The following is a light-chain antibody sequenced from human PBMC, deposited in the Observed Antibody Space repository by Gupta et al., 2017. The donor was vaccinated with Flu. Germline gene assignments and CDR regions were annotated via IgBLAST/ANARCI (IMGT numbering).Light chain of an antibody. J-gene: IGLJ3*02. Sequence: QSVLTQPPSVSAAPGPKVTISCFGSTSNIGNNYVSWYQQFPGTAPKLLIYENNKRPSGIPDRFSGSKSGTSATLAITGLQTGDEADYYCGTWDSALSAGVFGGGTKLTVL. CDR2: ENN. V-gene: IGLV1-51*01. CDR3: GTWDSALSAGV. CDR1: TSNIGNNY.